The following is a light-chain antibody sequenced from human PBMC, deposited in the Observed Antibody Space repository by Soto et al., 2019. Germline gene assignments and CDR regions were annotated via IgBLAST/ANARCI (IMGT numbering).Light chain of an antibody. CDR1: QSVSSN. J-gene: IGKJ4*01. V-gene: IGKV3-15*01. CDR3: QQYNNWPPLT. Sequence: EIVMTQSPATLSVSPGERATLSCRASQSVSSNLAWYQQNPGQAPRLLIYSASTRATGIPARFSGSGSGTEFTLTISSLQSEDFAVYYCQQYNNWPPLTSGGGTKVEIK. CDR2: SAS.